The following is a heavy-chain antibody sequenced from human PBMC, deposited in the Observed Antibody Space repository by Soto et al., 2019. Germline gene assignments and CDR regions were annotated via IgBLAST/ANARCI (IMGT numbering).Heavy chain of an antibody. Sequence: GGSLRLSCAASGFTFSSYWMHWVRQAPGKGLVWVSRINSDGSSTSYADSVKGRFTISRDNAKNTLYLQMNSLRAEDTAVYYCARARTVTHYYYYYYYMDVWGKGTTVTVSS. D-gene: IGHD4-4*01. CDR3: ARARTVTHYYYYYYYMDV. J-gene: IGHJ6*03. CDR1: GFTFSSYW. CDR2: INSDGSST. V-gene: IGHV3-74*01.